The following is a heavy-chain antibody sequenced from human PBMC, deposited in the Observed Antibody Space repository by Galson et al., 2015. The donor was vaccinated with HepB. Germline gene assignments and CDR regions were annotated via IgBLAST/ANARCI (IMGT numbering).Heavy chain of an antibody. Sequence: GYTFTSYAMHWVRQAPGQRLEWMGWINAGNGNTKYSQKFQGRVTITRDTSASTAYMELSSLRSEDTAVYYCARGVGSSGLQETLDYWGQGTLVTVSS. CDR2: INAGNGNT. D-gene: IGHD6-19*01. CDR3: ARGVGSSGLQETLDY. J-gene: IGHJ4*02. CDR1: GYTFTSYA. V-gene: IGHV1-3*01.